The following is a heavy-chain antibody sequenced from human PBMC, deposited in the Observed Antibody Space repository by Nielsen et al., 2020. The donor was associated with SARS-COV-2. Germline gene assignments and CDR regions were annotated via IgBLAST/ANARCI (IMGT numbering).Heavy chain of an antibody. V-gene: IGHV7-4-1*02. CDR1: GYTFTTCA. D-gene: IGHD2-15*01. J-gene: IGHJ4*02. Sequence: ASVKVSCKASGYTFTTCAINWVRQAPGQGLEWMGWINTNTGNPTYAQGFTGRFVFSLDTSVSTAYLQISSLKAEDTAVYYCARVWCSGGSCTLFDYWGQGTLVTVSS. CDR3: ARVWCSGGSCTLFDY. CDR2: INTNTGNP.